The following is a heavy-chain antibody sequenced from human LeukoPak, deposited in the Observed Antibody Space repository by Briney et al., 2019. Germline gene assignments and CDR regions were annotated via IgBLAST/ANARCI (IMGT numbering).Heavy chain of an antibody. D-gene: IGHD5-24*01. V-gene: IGHV3-21*01. CDR1: GFTFSSYS. J-gene: IGHJ4*02. CDR2: ISSSSSYI. Sequence: GGSLRLSCAASGFTFSSYSMNWVRQAPGKGLEWVSSISSSSSYIYYADSVKGRFTISRDNAKNSLYLQMNSLRAEDTAVYYCAREQRDGYNIRRFDYWGQGTLVTVSS. CDR3: AREQRDGYNIRRFDY.